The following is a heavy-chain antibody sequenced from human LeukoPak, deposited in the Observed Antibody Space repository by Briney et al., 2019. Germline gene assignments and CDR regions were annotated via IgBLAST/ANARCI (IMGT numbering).Heavy chain of an antibody. D-gene: IGHD2-15*01. CDR2: IYSGGST. CDR1: GFTVSSNY. J-gene: IGHJ3*02. CDR3: ARDGGYCSGGSCYSAFDI. Sequence: GGSLRLSCAASGFTVSSNYMGWVRQAPGKGLEWVSVIYSGGSTYYADSVKGRFTISRDNSKNTLYLQMNSLRAEDTAVYYCARDGGYCSGGSCYSAFDIWGQGTMVTVSS. V-gene: IGHV3-66*01.